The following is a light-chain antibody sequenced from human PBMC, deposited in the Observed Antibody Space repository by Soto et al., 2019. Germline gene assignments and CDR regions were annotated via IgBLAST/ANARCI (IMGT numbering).Light chain of an antibody. V-gene: IGKV1-27*01. J-gene: IGKJ4*01. Sequence: DIQLTQSPSSLSASVGDRVTITCRASQAISSYLAWYQQKPGQVPELLIYATSTLQSGAPSRFSGSGSGTDFTLTSSSLQPEDVATYYCHKYNHAPTFGGGTKVEIK. CDR1: QAISSY. CDR2: ATS. CDR3: HKYNHAPT.